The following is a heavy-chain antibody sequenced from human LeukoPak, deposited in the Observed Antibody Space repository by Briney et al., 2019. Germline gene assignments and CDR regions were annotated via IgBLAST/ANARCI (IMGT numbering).Heavy chain of an antibody. V-gene: IGHV1-8*01. CDR1: GYTFTSYD. J-gene: IGHJ5*02. Sequence: ASVKVSCKASGYTFTSYDINWVPQAPGQGLERMGWMNPNSGNTDYAQKFQSSVTMTRNTSISTAYMEMSSLSFEDTAVYYCARRITMVRGVIITRRAKNWFDPWGQGTLVTVSS. D-gene: IGHD3-10*01. CDR2: MNPNSGNT. CDR3: ARRITMVRGVIITRRAKNWFDP.